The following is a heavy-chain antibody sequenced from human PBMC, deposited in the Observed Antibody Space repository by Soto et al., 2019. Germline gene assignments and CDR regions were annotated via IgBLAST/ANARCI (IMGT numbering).Heavy chain of an antibody. J-gene: IGHJ4*02. V-gene: IGHV4-31*03. CDR1: GGSISSGGYY. CDR2: IYYSGST. CDR3: ARRGYSYGKFDY. Sequence: SETLSLTCTVSGGSISSGGYYWSWIRQHPGKGLEWIGYIYYSGSTYYNPSLKSRVTISVDTSKNQFSLKLSSVTAADTAVYYCARRGYSYGKFDYWGQGTLVTVSS. D-gene: IGHD5-18*01.